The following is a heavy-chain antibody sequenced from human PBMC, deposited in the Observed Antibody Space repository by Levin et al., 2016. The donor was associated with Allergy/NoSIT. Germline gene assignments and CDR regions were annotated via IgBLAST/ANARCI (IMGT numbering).Heavy chain of an antibody. V-gene: IGHV4-59*01. CDR2: IYDSGST. Sequence: GSLRLSCTVSDDSISNYYWSWIRQPPGKGLEWIGYIYDSGSTKYNPSLKSRVTISVDTSKNQFSLRLSSVTAADTAVYYCARDPGSYYMDVWGKGTTVTVSS. CDR1: DDSISNYY. J-gene: IGHJ6*03. CDR3: ARDPGSYYMDV.